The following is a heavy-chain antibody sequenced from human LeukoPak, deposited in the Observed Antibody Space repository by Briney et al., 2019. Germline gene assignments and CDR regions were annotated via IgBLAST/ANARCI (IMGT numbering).Heavy chain of an antibody. CDR2: ISYDGSNK. J-gene: IGHJ4*02. V-gene: IGHV3-30*18. CDR1: GFTFSSCG. CDR3: AKVYGFWSGFDY. Sequence: GRSLRLSCAASGFTFSSCGMHWVRQAPGKGLEWVAVISYDGSNKYYADSVKGRFTISRDNSKNTLYLQMNSLRAEDTAVYYCAKVYGFWSGFDYWGQGTLVTVSS. D-gene: IGHD3-3*01.